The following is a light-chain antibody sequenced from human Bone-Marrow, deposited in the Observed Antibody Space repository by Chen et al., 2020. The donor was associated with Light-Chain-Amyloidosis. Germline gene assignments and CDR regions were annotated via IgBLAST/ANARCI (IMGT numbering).Light chain of an antibody. Sequence: QAALTPPSAVSGSPGQSTTIPCTDTSSDVGSYNLVSWYQQHPDKAPKLMIYEDNIRPSGVSSRFSGSKSGNTASLTISGLQAEDQADYYCCSYGGRGSLDVVFGGGTKLTVL. V-gene: IGLV2-23*01. CDR2: EDN. J-gene: IGLJ2*01. CDR1: SSDVGSYNL. CDR3: CSYGGRGSLDVV.